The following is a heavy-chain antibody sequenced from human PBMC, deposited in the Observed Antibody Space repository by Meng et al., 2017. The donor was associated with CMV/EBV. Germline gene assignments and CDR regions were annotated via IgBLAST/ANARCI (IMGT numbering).Heavy chain of an antibody. D-gene: IGHD2-15*01. CDR3: ARDDCSGGSCYGY. Sequence: SETLSLTCTVSGYSISSGYYWGWIRQPPGKGLEWIGSIYHSGSTYYNPSLKSRVTIPVDTSKNQFSLKLSSVTAADTAVYYCARDDCSGGSCYGYWGQGTLVTVSS. J-gene: IGHJ4*02. CDR2: IYHSGST. V-gene: IGHV4-38-2*02. CDR1: GYSISSGYY.